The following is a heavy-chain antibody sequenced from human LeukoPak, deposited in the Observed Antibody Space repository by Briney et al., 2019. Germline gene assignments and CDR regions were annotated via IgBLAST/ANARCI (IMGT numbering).Heavy chain of an antibody. D-gene: IGHD5-12*01. Sequence: PGGSLRLSCVSSGFTFSSYAMHWVRQAPGKGLEWVAVISYDGSNKYYADSVKGRFTISRDNSKSTLYLQMNSLRAEDTAVYYCARDPRENSDYGAPFYYWGQGTLVTVSS. J-gene: IGHJ4*02. CDR3: ARDPRENSDYGAPFYY. V-gene: IGHV3-30*04. CDR1: GFTFSSYA. CDR2: ISYDGSNK.